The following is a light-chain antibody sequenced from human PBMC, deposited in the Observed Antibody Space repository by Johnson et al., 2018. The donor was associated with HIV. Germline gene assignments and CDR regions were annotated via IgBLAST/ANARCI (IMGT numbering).Light chain of an antibody. V-gene: IGLV1-51*01. Sequence: QAVLTQPPSVSAAPGQKVTISCSGSSSNIGNNYVSWYQQVPGTAPKLLIYDNNKRPSGIPDRFSGSKSGPSATLGINGLQPGDEADYYCGSWASSLSAGVFGTGTRVTVL. CDR2: DNN. CDR3: GSWASSLSAGV. J-gene: IGLJ1*01. CDR1: SSNIGNNY.